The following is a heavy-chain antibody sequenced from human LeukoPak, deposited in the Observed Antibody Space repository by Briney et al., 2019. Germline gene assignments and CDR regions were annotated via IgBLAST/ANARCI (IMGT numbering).Heavy chain of an antibody. CDR3: ARGTHYSNRIINYYYYGMDV. J-gene: IGHJ6*02. V-gene: IGHV4-34*01. CDR2: INHSGST. Sequence: TSSETLSLTCAVYGGSFSSYYWSWIRQPPGKGLEWIGEINHSGSTNYNPSLKSRVTISVDTSKNQFSLKLSSVTAADTAVYYCARGTHYSNRIINYYYYGMDVWGQGTTVTVSS. CDR1: GGSFSSYY. D-gene: IGHD4-11*01.